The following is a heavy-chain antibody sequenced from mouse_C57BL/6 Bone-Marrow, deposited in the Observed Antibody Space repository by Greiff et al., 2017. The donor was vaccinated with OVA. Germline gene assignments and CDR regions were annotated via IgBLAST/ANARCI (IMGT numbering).Heavy chain of an antibody. Sequence: VHVKQSGTVLARPGASVKMSCKTSGYTFTSYWMHWVKQRPGQGLEWIGAIYPGNSDTSYNQKFKGKAKLTAVTSASTAYMELSSLTNEDSAVYYCTRSIYYDYEGFAYWGQGTLVTVSA. V-gene: IGHV1-5*01. CDR2: IYPGNSDT. CDR3: TRSIYYDYEGFAY. J-gene: IGHJ3*01. D-gene: IGHD2-4*01. CDR1: GYTFTSYW.